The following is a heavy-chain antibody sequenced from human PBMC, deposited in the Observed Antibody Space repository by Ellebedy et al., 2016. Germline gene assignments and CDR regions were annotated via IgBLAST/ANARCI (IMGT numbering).Heavy chain of an antibody. V-gene: IGHV3-7*01. CDR2: IKQDGSDK. Sequence: GGSLRLXXAASGFTFSNYWMTWVRQAPGKGLEWVANIKQDGSDKYYVDSVKGRFTVSREEAKNSVYLQLNSLRAGDTAVYYCVREAGEWDPFDIWGQGTMVTVSS. CDR3: VREAGEWDPFDI. CDR1: GFTFSNYW. D-gene: IGHD3-10*01. J-gene: IGHJ3*02.